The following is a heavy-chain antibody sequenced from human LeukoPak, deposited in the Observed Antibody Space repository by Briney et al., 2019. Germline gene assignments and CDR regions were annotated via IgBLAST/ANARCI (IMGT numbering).Heavy chain of an antibody. CDR1: GFTFDDYA. Sequence: PGGSLRLSCAASGFTFDDYAMYWVRQAPGKGLEWVSGISWNSGSIGYADSVKDRFTISRDNAKNSLYLQMSSLRAEDTAVYYCARVAAAVPDQWGQGTLVTVSS. CDR3: ARVAAAVPDQ. V-gene: IGHV3-9*01. D-gene: IGHD6-13*01. J-gene: IGHJ5*02. CDR2: ISWNSGSI.